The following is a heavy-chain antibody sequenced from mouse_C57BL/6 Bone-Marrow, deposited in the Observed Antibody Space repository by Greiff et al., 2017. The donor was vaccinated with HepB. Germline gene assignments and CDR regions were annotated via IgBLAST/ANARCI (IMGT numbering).Heavy chain of an antibody. V-gene: IGHV5-12*01. Sequence: EVKLVESGGGLVQPGGSLKLSCAASGFTFSDYYMYWVRQTPEKRLEWVAYISNGGGSTYYPDTVKGRFTISRDNAKNTLYLQMSRLKSEDTAMYYCARLIDPVVDWYFDVWGTGTTVTVSS. D-gene: IGHD1-1*01. J-gene: IGHJ1*03. CDR1: GFTFSDYY. CDR2: ISNGGGST. CDR3: ARLIDPVVDWYFDV.